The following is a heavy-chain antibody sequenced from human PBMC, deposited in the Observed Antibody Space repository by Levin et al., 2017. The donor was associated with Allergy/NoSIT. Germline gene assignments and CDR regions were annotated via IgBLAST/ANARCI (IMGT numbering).Heavy chain of an antibody. D-gene: IGHD1-20*01. CDR2: ISGSGGNT. CDR3: ARIPVYNSGLLDY. J-gene: IGHJ4*02. Sequence: GESLKISCAVSGFTFSNYAMTWVRQTPGKGLEWVSSISGSGGNTYYADSVKGRFTISRDNSKNTLLLQMNTRRAEDTALYYCARIPVYNSGLLDYWGQGTLVTVSS. CDR1: GFTFSNYA. V-gene: IGHV3-23*01.